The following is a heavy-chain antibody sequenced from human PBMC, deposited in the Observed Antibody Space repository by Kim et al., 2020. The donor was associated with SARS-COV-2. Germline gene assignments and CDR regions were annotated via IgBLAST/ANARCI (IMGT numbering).Heavy chain of an antibody. CDR2: ISGSGGST. V-gene: IGHV3-23*01. D-gene: IGHD3-10*01. CDR1: GFTFSSYA. Sequence: GGSLRLSCAASGFTFSSYAMSWVRQAPGKGLEWVSAISGSGGSTYYADSVKGRFTISRDNSKNTLYLQMNSLRAEDTAVYYCAKCYGSGSHYYGMDVWGQGTTVTVSS. CDR3: AKCYGSGSHYYGMDV. J-gene: IGHJ6*02.